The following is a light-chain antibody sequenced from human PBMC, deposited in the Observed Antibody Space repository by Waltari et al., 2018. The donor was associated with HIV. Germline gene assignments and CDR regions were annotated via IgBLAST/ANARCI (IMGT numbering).Light chain of an antibody. CDR3: SSYTRRSHVV. CDR1: SSDVGAYSY. CDR2: EVN. V-gene: IGLV2-14*03. Sequence: QSALTQPASVSGSPGQSITISCTGTSSDVGAYSYFPWYQQYPGKVPKLIIYEVNNRPSGVSNRFSASKSGNTASLTISGLQADDEADYYCSSYTRRSHVVFGGGTKVTVL. J-gene: IGLJ2*01.